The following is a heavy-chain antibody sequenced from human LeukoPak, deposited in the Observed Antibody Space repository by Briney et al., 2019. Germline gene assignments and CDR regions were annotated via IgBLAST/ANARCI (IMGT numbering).Heavy chain of an antibody. J-gene: IGHJ4*02. CDR1: GYSFTSYW. V-gene: IGHV5-51*01. Sequence: GESLKISCKGSGYSFTSYWIGWVRQMPGKGLEWMGIIYPGDSDTRYSPSFQGQVTISADKSISTAYLQWSSLKASDTAMYYCARHFYPYYDSSGPYSFDYWGQGTLVTVSS. D-gene: IGHD3-22*01. CDR3: ARHFYPYYDSSGPYSFDY. CDR2: IYPGDSDT.